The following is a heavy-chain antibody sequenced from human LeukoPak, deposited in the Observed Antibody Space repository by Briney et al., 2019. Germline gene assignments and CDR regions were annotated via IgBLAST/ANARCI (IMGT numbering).Heavy chain of an antibody. V-gene: IGHV5-51*01. D-gene: IGHD2-2*01. J-gene: IGHJ3*02. CDR1: GYSFTSYW. CDR3: ARPVVPAANAFDI. CDR2: IYPGDSDT. Sequence: GESLKISCKGSGYSFTSYWIGWGRQMPGKGLEWMGIIYPGDSDTRYSPSFQGQVTISADKSISTAYLQWSSLKASDTAMYYCARPVVPAANAFDIWGQGTMVTVSS.